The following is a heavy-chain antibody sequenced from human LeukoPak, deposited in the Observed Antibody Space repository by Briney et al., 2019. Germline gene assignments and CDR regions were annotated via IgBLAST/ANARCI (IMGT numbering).Heavy chain of an antibody. CDR3: AATVVVAATGAFDI. V-gene: IGHV3-53*01. CDR1: GFTVSSNY. J-gene: IGHJ3*02. CDR2: IYSGGST. Sequence: GGSLRLSCAASGFTVSSNYMSWVRQAPGKGLEWVSAIYSGGSTYYADSVKGRFTISRDNSKNTLYLQMNSLRAEDTAVYYCAATVVVAATGAFDIWGQGTMVTVSS. D-gene: IGHD2-15*01.